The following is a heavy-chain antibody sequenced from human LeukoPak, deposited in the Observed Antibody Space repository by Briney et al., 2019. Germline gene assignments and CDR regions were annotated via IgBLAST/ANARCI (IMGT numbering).Heavy chain of an antibody. V-gene: IGHV3-48*03. CDR2: ISSSGSTI. Sequence: GGSLRLSCAASGFTFSSYEMNWVRQAPGKGLEWVSYISSSGSTIYYADSVKGRFTISRDNAKNSLYLQMNSLRAEDTAVYYCARDRSGSFPDYWGQGTLVTVSS. CDR3: ARDRSGSFPDY. CDR1: GFTFSSYE. J-gene: IGHJ4*02. D-gene: IGHD1-26*01.